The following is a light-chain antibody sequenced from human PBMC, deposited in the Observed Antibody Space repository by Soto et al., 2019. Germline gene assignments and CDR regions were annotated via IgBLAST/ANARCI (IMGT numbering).Light chain of an antibody. V-gene: IGLV2-14*01. CDR1: SSDIDAYNY. J-gene: IGLJ1*01. CDR3: GSYTTSSNYV. CDR2: DVS. Sequence: QSALTQPASVSGSPGQSITISCTGTSSDIDAYNYVSWYQQHPDKAPKLMIYDVSNRPSGISNRFSGSKSGNTASLTISGLQAEDEADYYCGSYTTSSNYVFGTGTKVTVL.